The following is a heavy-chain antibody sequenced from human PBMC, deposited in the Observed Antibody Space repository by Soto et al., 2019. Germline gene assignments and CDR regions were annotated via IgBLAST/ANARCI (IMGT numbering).Heavy chain of an antibody. Sequence: QVQLQESGPGLVKPSQTLSLTCTVSGGSISSGDYYWSWIRQPPGKGLEWIGYIYYSGSTYYNPSLTXRXTXSXHTSTNQVSLKLSSVTAADTAVYYCARAQGSGFLVSWGQGTLVTVSS. J-gene: IGHJ4*02. V-gene: IGHV4-30-4*01. CDR3: ARAQGSGFLVS. D-gene: IGHD3-10*01. CDR2: IYYSGST. CDR1: GGSISSGDYY.